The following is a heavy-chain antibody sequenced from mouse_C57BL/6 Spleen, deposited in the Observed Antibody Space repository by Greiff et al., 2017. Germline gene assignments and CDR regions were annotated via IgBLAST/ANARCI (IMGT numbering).Heavy chain of an antibody. J-gene: IGHJ3*01. Sequence: EVKLVESGGGLVKPGGSLKLSCAASGFTFSSYAMSWVRQTPEKRLEWVATISDGGSYTYYPDNVEGRFTISRDNAKNNLYLQMSHLKSEDTAMYYCAREGGSSFAYWGQGTLVTVSA. V-gene: IGHV5-4*01. CDR3: AREGGSSFAY. CDR2: ISDGGSYT. CDR1: GFTFSSYA.